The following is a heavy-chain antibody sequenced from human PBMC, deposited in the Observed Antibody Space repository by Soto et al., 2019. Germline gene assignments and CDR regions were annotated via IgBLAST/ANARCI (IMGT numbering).Heavy chain of an antibody. J-gene: IGHJ5*01. CDR3: AGDPVVLCFGEGPRGQFDS. D-gene: IGHD3-10*01. Sequence: APEKISSKASGYTFTSSGTSWVRQAPGQGIEWMGWISAYNGNKNYAQKLQGRVTMTTDTSGSTGYLERRCLQYADTAVYYCAGDPVVLCFGEGPRGQFDSWGQGNLVTVSS. CDR2: ISAYNGNK. CDR1: GYTFTSSG. V-gene: IGHV1-18*01.